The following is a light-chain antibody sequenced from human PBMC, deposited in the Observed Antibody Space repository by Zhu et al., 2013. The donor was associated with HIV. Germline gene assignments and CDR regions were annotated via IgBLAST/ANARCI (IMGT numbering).Light chain of an antibody. Sequence: QSVLTQPPSMSAAPGQKVTISCSGSSSNIGNHYVSWYQQLPGTAPKLLIFDNDKRPSGIPDRFSGSKTGTSAALGITGLQTGDEADYYCGAWDTSLSARVFGGGTKLTVL. CDR1: SSNIGNHY. CDR2: DND. V-gene: IGLV1-51*01. J-gene: IGLJ3*02. CDR3: GAWDTSLSARV.